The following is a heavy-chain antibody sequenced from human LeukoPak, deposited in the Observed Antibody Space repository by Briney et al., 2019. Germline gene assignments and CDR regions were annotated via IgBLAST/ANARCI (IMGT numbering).Heavy chain of an antibody. D-gene: IGHD7-27*01. V-gene: IGHV3-11*04. Sequence: PGGSLRLSCAASGFTFSVYYMSWIRQAPGKGLEWVSHISGSGSNIYYPDSVKGRFTISRDNAKNSLYLQMNSLRADDMAVYYCARGTGEIDYWGQGTLVTVSS. J-gene: IGHJ4*02. CDR3: ARGTGEIDY. CDR1: GFTFSVYY. CDR2: ISGSGSNI.